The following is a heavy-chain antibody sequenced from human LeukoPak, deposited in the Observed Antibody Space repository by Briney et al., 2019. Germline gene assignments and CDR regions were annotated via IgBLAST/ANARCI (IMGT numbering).Heavy chain of an antibody. D-gene: IGHD3-22*01. CDR1: GYTLTELS. CDR3: ATLKTTYYYDSGGYYYFDY. Sequence: ASVKVSSKVSGYTLTELSMHWVRQAPGKGLEWMGGFDPEDGETIYAQKFQGRVTMTEDTSTDTAYMELSSLRSEDAAVYYCATLKTTYYYDSGGYYYFDYWGQGTLVTASS. V-gene: IGHV1-24*01. J-gene: IGHJ4*02. CDR2: FDPEDGET.